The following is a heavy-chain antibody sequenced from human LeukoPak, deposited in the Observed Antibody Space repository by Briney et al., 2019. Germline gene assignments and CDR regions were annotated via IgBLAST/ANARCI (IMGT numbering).Heavy chain of an antibody. CDR1: GFTFSSYW. Sequence: GGSLRLSCAASGFTFSSYWMSWVRQAPGEGLEWVANTNQDGSEKYYVDSVKGRFTISRDNAKNSLSLQMNSLRAEDTAVYYCAREDTYSRGWYGPDYWGQGTLVTVSS. CDR3: AREDTYSRGWYGPDY. D-gene: IGHD6-19*01. CDR2: TNQDGSEK. J-gene: IGHJ4*02. V-gene: IGHV3-7*01.